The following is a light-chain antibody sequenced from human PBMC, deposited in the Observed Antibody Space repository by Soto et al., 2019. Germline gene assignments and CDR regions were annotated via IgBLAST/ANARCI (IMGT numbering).Light chain of an antibody. V-gene: IGLV2-23*02. CDR3: CSYAGSSTSLV. Sequence: QSALTQPASVSGSPGQSITISCTGTSSDVGSYNLVSWYQQHPGKAPKLMIYEVSKRPSGVSNRFSGSKSGNTASLTISGLQAEDEADYYCCSYAGSSTSLVFGGWTKLT. J-gene: IGLJ2*01. CDR2: EVS. CDR1: SSDVGSYNL.